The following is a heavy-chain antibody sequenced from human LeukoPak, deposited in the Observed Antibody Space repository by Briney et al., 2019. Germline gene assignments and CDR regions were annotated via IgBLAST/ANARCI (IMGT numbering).Heavy chain of an antibody. Sequence: GGSLRLSCVASGFTFNNAWMSWVRQAPGKGLEWVGRIKHKADGGTTDYGAPVKGRFTISRDDSKNTLYLRMNNLKNEDTAVYYCTTFSYDFWSGSEGGYFDHWGQGTLVAVSS. J-gene: IGHJ4*02. CDR3: TTFSYDFWSGSEGGYFDH. D-gene: IGHD3-3*01. V-gene: IGHV3-15*01. CDR2: IKHKADGGTT. CDR1: GFTFNNAW.